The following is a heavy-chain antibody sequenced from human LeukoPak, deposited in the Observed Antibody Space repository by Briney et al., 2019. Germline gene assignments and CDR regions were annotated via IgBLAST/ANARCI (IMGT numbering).Heavy chain of an antibody. Sequence: SETLSLTCSVSGGSISSSSYYWGWIRQPPGKGLEWIGTFHYSGSTYYNPSLKSRVTISVDTSKNQFSLKLNSVTAADTAVYYCARHRSKWLQSSFDYWGQGTLVTVSS. J-gene: IGHJ4*02. CDR2: FHYSGST. V-gene: IGHV4-39*01. CDR3: ARHRSKWLQSSFDY. CDR1: GGSISSSSYY. D-gene: IGHD5-24*01.